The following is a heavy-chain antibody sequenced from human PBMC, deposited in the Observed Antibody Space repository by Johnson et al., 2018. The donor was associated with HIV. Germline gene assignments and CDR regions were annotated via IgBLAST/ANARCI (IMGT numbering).Heavy chain of an antibody. J-gene: IGHJ3*02. V-gene: IGHV3-30*19. Sequence: QVLLVESGGGVVQPGGSLRLSCAASGFTFSNYGMHWVRQAPGKGLEWVAVISYDGSNKYYADSVKGRFTISRDNSKNTLYRQKNSLRAEDTAVYYCARVTHIQLWANDAFDIWGQGTVVTVSS. CDR1: GFTFSNYG. CDR2: ISYDGSNK. D-gene: IGHD5-18*01. CDR3: ARVTHIQLWANDAFDI.